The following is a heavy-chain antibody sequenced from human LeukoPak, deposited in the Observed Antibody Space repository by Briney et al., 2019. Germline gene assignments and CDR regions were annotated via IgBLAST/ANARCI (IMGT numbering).Heavy chain of an antibody. V-gene: IGHV3-64*04. CDR1: GFTFSSYA. Sequence: GGSLRLSCSASGFTFSSYAMHWVRQAPGKGLEYVSAISSNGGSTYYADSVKGRFTISRDNSKNSLYLQMNSLRTEDTALYYCAKDMWRFGELDYDYWGQGTLVTVSS. J-gene: IGHJ4*02. CDR3: AKDMWRFGELDYDY. CDR2: ISSNGGST. D-gene: IGHD3-10*01.